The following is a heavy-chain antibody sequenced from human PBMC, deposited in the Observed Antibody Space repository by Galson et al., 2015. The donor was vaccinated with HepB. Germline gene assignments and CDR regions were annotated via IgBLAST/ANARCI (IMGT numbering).Heavy chain of an antibody. CDR3: ARDPLRFRNAFDI. CDR1: GFTFSSYS. CDR2: ISSSSSSTI. D-gene: IGHD3-3*01. J-gene: IGHJ3*02. Sequence: SLRLSCAASGFTFSSYSMNWVRQASGKGLEWVSYISSSSSSTIYYADSVKGRFTISRDNAKNSLYLQMNSLRAEDTAVYYCARDPLRFRNAFDIWGQGTMVTVSS. V-gene: IGHV3-48*01.